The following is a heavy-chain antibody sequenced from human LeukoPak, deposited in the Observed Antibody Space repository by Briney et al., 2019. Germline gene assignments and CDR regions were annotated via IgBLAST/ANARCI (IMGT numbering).Heavy chain of an antibody. V-gene: IGHV3-21*01. Sequence: GGSLRLSCVASGFTFSSYSMNWVRQAPGKGLEWVSSISSSSSYIYYADSVKGRFTISRDNAKNSLYLQMNSLRAEDTAVYYCARDRWGPADPTFDYWGQGTLVTVSS. CDR1: GFTFSSYS. CDR2: ISSSSSYI. CDR3: ARDRWGPADPTFDY. J-gene: IGHJ4*02. D-gene: IGHD2-2*01.